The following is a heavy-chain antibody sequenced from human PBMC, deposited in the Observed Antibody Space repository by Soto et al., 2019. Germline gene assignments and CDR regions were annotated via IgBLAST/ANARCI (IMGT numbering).Heavy chain of an antibody. V-gene: IGHV3-7*01. CDR3: VIGGQKTIFAVFGLS. CDR1: GYIFSGYW. J-gene: IGHJ1*01. Sequence: VQLVESGGGLVQPGGSLRLSCTASGYIFSGYWMTWVRKAPGKGLEWVANIKQDGSEKYYVDSVKGRFAISRDNAKNSLYLQMNSLRPEDTAVYYCVIGGQKTIFAVFGLSWGQGTLVTVSS. CDR2: IKQDGSEK. D-gene: IGHD3-3*01.